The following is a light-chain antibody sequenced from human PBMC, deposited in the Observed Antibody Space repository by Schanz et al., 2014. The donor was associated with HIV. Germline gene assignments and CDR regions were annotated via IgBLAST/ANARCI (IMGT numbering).Light chain of an antibody. CDR2: KAS. Sequence: IQMTQSPATLYASVGDRVTITCRTSQSIGNSLAWLQQKPGRAPKVLIYKASTLESGVPATFSGSGSGTEFTLTISSLQPDDFATYYCLQYDDESHTFGQGTKLEIK. J-gene: IGKJ2*01. CDR3: LQYDDESHT. CDR1: QSIGNS. V-gene: IGKV1-5*03.